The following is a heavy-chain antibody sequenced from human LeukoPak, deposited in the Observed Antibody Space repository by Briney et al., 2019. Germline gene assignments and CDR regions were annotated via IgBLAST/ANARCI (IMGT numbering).Heavy chain of an antibody. CDR2: INHSGST. CDR1: GGSFSGYY. CDR3: GRDSRGPDS. Sequence: SETLSLTCAVYGGSFSGYYWSWIRQPPGKGLEWIGEINHSGSTNYNPSLKSRVTISVDTSKNQISLRLNSVTAADTAVYYCGRDSRGPDSWGQGTLVTVSS. J-gene: IGHJ4*02. V-gene: IGHV4-34*01. D-gene: IGHD3-22*01.